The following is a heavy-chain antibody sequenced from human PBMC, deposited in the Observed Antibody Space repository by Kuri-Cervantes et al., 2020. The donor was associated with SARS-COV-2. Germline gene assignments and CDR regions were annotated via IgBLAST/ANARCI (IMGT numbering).Heavy chain of an antibody. CDR1: GFTFSSYE. V-gene: IGHV3-48*03. CDR2: ISSSGTSK. Sequence: GESLKISCAGSGFTFSSYEMNWVRQAPGKGLEWVSHISSSGTSKYYADSVKGRFTVSRDNAKNSLYLQMNSLRAEDTALYYCAKVSTGPEGYYFDYWGQGTVVTVSS. CDR3: AKVSTGPEGYYFDY. J-gene: IGHJ4*02. D-gene: IGHD5/OR15-5a*01.